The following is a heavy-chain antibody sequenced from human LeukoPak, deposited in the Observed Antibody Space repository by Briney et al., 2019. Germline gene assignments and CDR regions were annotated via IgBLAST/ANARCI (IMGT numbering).Heavy chain of an antibody. CDR1: EFVFSDYY. V-gene: IGHV3-30*01. D-gene: IGHD1-14*01. J-gene: IGHJ4*02. CDR3: ARDRKPAPGAYFDY. Sequence: PGGSLRLSCAASEFVFSDYYMSWVRQAPGKGLEWVAVISYDGSNKYYADSVKGRFTISRDNSKNTLYLQMNSLRAEDTAVYYCARDRKPAPGAYFDYWGQGTLVTVSS. CDR2: ISYDGSNK.